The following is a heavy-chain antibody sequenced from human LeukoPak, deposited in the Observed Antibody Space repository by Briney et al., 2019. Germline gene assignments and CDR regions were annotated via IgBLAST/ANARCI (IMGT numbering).Heavy chain of an antibody. CDR3: AKDGYHYDSSGHFDY. V-gene: IGHV3-23*01. CDR2: ISGSGGAT. CDR1: GFTFSTYA. Sequence: GGSLRLSCAASGFTFSTYAMHWVRQPPGKGLEWLSAISGSGGATYHADADSVKGRFIISRDNSKNTLYLQINSLRVEDTAVYYCAKDGYHYDSSGHFDYWGQGTLVTVSS. D-gene: IGHD3-22*01. J-gene: IGHJ4*02.